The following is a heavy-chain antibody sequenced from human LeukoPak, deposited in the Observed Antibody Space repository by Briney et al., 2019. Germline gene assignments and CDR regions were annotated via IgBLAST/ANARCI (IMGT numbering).Heavy chain of an antibody. CDR3: ARGHNYYGSGSYYNSRYYYYYGMDV. CDR1: GGSFSGYY. Sequence: PSETLSLTCAVYGGSFSGYYWSWIRQPPGKGLEWIGEINHSGSTNYNPSLKSRVTISVATSKNQFSLKLSSVTAADTAVYYCARGHNYYGSGSYYNSRYYYYYGMDVWGQGTTVTVSS. J-gene: IGHJ6*02. D-gene: IGHD3-10*01. V-gene: IGHV4-34*01. CDR2: INHSGST.